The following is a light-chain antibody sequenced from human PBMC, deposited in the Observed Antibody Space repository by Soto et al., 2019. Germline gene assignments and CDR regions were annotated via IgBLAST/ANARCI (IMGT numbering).Light chain of an antibody. CDR1: QSINNN. J-gene: IGKJ4*01. V-gene: IGKV3-15*01. CDR2: DAS. Sequence: EIVMTQSPATLSVSPGERATLSCRASQSINNNLVWYQQKPGQAPRLLIYDASTRATGIAARFSGSGSGTEFTLTIISLHSEDFAVYHCQQYNEWPPLTFGGGTKVEIK. CDR3: QQYNEWPPLT.